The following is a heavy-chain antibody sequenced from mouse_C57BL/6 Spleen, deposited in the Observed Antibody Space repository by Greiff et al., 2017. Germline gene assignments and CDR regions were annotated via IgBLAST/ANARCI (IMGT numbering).Heavy chain of an antibody. CDR1: GYTFTSYW. Sequence: QVQLQQPGAELVKPGASVKLSCKASGYTFTSYWMHWVKQRPGRGLEWIGRIDPNSGGTKYNEKFKSKATLTVDKPSSTAYMQLSSLTSEYSAVYYCARTPSNWGLGFDVWGTGTTVTVSS. D-gene: IGHD4-1*01. CDR2: IDPNSGGT. J-gene: IGHJ1*03. CDR3: ARTPSNWGLGFDV. V-gene: IGHV1-72*01.